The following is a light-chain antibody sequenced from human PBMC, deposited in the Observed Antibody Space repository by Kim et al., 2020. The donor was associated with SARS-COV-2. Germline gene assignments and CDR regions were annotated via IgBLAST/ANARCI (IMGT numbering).Light chain of an antibody. V-gene: IGLV6-57*04. CDR2: EDN. J-gene: IGLJ3*02. Sequence: NFMLTQPHSVSESPGKTVTISCTRSSGSIASNYVQWYQQRPGSAPTTVIYEDNQRPSGVTDRFSGSIDSSSNSASLTISGLKTEDEADYYCQSYDSSNSWVFGGGTQLTV. CDR1: SGSIASNY. CDR3: QSYDSSNSWV.